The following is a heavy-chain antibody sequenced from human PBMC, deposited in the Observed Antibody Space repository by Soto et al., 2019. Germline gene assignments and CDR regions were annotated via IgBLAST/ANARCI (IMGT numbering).Heavy chain of an antibody. CDR2: IYYSGST. J-gene: IGHJ4*02. CDR3: ARDLFSSGYYYYFDY. V-gene: IGHV4-30-4*01. D-gene: IGHD3-22*01. CDR1: GGSISSGDYY. Sequence: SETLSLTCTVSGGSISSGDYYWSWIRQPPGKGLEWIGYIYYSGSTYYNPSLKSRVTISVDTSKNQFSLKLSSVTAADTAVYYCARDLFSSGYYYYFDYCGQGTLVTVSS.